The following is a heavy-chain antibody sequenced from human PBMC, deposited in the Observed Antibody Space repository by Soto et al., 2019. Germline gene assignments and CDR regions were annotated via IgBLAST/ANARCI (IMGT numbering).Heavy chain of an antibody. CDR2: ISSSSTYI. CDR1: GFTFSSYT. Sequence: PGGSLRLSCAASGFTFSSYTMSWVRQAPGKGLEWVSSISSSSTYIYYADSLKGRFTISRDNAKNSLYLQMNSLRAEDTAVYYCARGPPVVRGVNFDSWGQGT. J-gene: IGHJ4*02. CDR3: ARGPPVVRGVNFDS. V-gene: IGHV3-21*01. D-gene: IGHD3-10*01.